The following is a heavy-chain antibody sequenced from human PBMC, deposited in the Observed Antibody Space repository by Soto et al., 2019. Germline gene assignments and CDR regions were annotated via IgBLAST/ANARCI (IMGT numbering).Heavy chain of an antibody. CDR2: ISGSGGST. D-gene: IGHD2-2*01. J-gene: IGHJ6*02. CDR1: GFTFSIFA. CDR3: ASPVVPAASCSDYYYGMDV. Sequence: PGGSLRLSCAASGFTFSIFAMSWVRQAPGKGLEWVSAISGSGGSTYYADSVKGRFTISRDNSKNTLYLQMNSLRAEDTAVYYCASPVVPAASCSDYYYGMDVWGQGTTVTVSS. V-gene: IGHV3-23*01.